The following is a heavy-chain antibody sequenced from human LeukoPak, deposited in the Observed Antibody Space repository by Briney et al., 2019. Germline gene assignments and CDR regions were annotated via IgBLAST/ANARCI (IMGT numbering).Heavy chain of an antibody. CDR3: AKRYDSSGYYYFDY. Sequence: PGGSLRLSCAASGFIFSSYAMGWVRQAPGKGLEWVSGISASGGNIYYAESVKGRFTISRDNSKNMLYLQMNSLRAEDTAVYYCAKRYDSSGYYYFDYWGQGTLVTVSS. V-gene: IGHV3-23*01. CDR2: ISASGGNI. D-gene: IGHD3-22*01. J-gene: IGHJ4*02. CDR1: GFIFSSYA.